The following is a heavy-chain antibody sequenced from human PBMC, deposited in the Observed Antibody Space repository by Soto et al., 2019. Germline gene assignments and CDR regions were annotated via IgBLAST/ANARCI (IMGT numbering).Heavy chain of an antibody. Sequence: SETLSLTCTVSGGSISSGDSYWSWIRQPPGKGLEWIGYIYYSGSTYYNPSRKSRVTISVDTSKNQFSLKLSSVTAADTAVYYCARARLAAAGPNPLYYYYGMDVWGQGTTVTVSS. J-gene: IGHJ6*02. V-gene: IGHV4-30-4*01. CDR1: GGSISSGDSY. D-gene: IGHD6-13*01. CDR2: IYYSGST. CDR3: ARARLAAAGPNPLYYYYGMDV.